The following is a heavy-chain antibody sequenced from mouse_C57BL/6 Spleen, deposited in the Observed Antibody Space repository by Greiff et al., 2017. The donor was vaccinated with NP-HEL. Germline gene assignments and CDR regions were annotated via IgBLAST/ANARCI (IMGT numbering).Heavy chain of an antibody. CDR3: ARRPAQATGGYFDV. V-gene: IGHV1-76*01. Sequence: QVQLQQSGAELVRPGASVKLSCKASGYTFTDYYINWVKQRPGQGLEWIARIYPGSGNTYYNEKFKGKATLTAEKSSSTAYMQLSSLTSEDSAVYVCARRPAQATGGYFDVWGTGTTVTVSS. CDR1: GYTFTDYY. CDR2: IYPGSGNT. D-gene: IGHD3-2*02. J-gene: IGHJ1*03.